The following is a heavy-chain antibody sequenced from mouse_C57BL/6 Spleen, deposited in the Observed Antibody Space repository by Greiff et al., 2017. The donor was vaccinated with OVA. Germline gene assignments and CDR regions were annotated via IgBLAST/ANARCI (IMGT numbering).Heavy chain of an antibody. D-gene: IGHD1-1*02. CDR2: ISPGNSDT. Sequence: EVQLQQSGTVLARPGASVKMSCKTSGYTFTSYWMHWVNQRPGQGLEWIGSISPGNSDTSYNQKFKGKAKLTAVTSASTAYMELSSLTNEDSAVYYCTRGEVAHWYFDDWGTGTTVTVSS. CDR1: GYTFTSYW. V-gene: IGHV1-5*01. J-gene: IGHJ1*03. CDR3: TRGEVAHWYFDD.